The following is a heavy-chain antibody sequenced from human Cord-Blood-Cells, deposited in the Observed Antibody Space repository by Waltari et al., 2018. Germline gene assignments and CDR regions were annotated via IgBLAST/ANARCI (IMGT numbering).Heavy chain of an antibody. CDR3: ARGLNDAFDI. V-gene: IGHV4-34*01. J-gene: IGHJ3*02. CDR2: INHSGST. CDR1: GGSFSGYY. Sequence: QVQLQQWGAGLLKPSETLSLTCAVYGGSFSGYYWSWIRQPPGKGLEWIGEINHSGSTNYNPSLKSRVTISVDTSKNQFSLKLSSVTAADTAVYYCARGLNDAFDIWAKGQWSPSLQ.